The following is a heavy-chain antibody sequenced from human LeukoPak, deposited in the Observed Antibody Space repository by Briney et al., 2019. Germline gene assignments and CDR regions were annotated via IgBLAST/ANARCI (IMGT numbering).Heavy chain of an antibody. J-gene: IGHJ5*02. CDR2: TYYRSRLYK. CDR3: ARWLTT. D-gene: IGHD4-11*01. V-gene: IGHV6-1*01. CDR1: GDSVSNNSAS. Sequence: SQTLSLTCVLSGDSVSNNSASWNWIRQSPSRGLEWLGRTYYRSRLYKDYAVSVKSRITINPDTSKNQFSLQLNSVTPEDTAVYYCARWLTTWGQGTLVTVSS.